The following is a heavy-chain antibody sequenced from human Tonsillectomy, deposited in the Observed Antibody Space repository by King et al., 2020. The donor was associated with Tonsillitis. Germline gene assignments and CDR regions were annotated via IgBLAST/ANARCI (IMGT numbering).Heavy chain of an antibody. J-gene: IGHJ6*02. CDR3: ARGMYYYDSRDIEGMDV. CDR2: IYGGGNT. CDR1: GFNVSSNY. Sequence: VQLVESGGGLVQPGRSLRLSCAASGFNVSSNYMSWVRQAPGKGLEWVSVIYGGGNTYYADSVKGRFTISRHKSKNTLYLQMNSLRAEDTAVYYCARGMYYYDSRDIEGMDVWAKGPRSPSP. V-gene: IGHV3-53*04. D-gene: IGHD3-22*01.